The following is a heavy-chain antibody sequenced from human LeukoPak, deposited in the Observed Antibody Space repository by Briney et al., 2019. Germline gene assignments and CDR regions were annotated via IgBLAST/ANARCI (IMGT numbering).Heavy chain of an antibody. D-gene: IGHD3-9*01. V-gene: IGHV3-30-3*01. Sequence: GGSLRLSCAASGFTFSSYAMHWVRQAPGKGLEWVAVISYDGSNKYYADSVKGRFTISRDNSKNTLYLQMNSLRAEDTAVYYCARVGDVLRYFDWLSPPPAFDYWGQGTLVTVSS. CDR3: ARVGDVLRYFDWLSPPPAFDY. CDR1: GFTFSSYA. CDR2: ISYDGSNK. J-gene: IGHJ4*02.